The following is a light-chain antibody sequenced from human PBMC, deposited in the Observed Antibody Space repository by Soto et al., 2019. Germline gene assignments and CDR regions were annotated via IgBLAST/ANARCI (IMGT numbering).Light chain of an antibody. Sequence: DIQMAQSPSTLSASVGDRVTITCRASQSITRWLAWYQQKPGEAPKLLIYDASSLESGVPSRFSGSGSGTEFTLTISSLQPDDSETYSCQQYNHYSGLTFGGGTKVDIK. CDR2: DAS. V-gene: IGKV1-5*01. CDR3: QQYNHYSGLT. J-gene: IGKJ4*01. CDR1: QSITRW.